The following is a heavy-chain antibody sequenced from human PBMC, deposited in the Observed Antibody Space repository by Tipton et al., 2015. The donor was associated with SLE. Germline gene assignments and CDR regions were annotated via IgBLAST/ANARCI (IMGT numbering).Heavy chain of an antibody. J-gene: IGHJ4*02. CDR1: GFTLSSNY. CDR2: IYSAGGT. Sequence: SLRLSCAASGFTLSSNYMSWVRQAPGKGLEWVSVIYSAGGTYYADSVKGRFTISRDSSKNTLYLQMNTLRADDTAVYYCARVRSDYGGNTDYWGQGTLVTVSS. CDR3: ARVRSDYGGNTDY. D-gene: IGHD4-23*01. V-gene: IGHV3-66*01.